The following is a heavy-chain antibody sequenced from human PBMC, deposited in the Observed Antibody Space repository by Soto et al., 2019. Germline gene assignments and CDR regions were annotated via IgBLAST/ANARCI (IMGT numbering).Heavy chain of an antibody. J-gene: IGHJ5*01. CDR2: IYKSATT. Sequence: SETLSLTCSVSGDSISNLDYFWAWIRQPPGQALEYIGYIYKSATTYYNPSFESRVAISVDTSKSQFSLNVTSVAAADTAVYFCARGRYCLTGRCFPNWFDSWGQGALVTVPQ. V-gene: IGHV4-30-4*01. D-gene: IGHD7-27*01. CDR1: GDSISNLDYF. CDR3: ARGRYCLTGRCFPNWFDS.